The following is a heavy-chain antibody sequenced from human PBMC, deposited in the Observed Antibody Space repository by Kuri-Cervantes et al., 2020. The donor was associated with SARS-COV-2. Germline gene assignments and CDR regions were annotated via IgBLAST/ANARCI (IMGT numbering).Heavy chain of an antibody. CDR3: ARWGVVTNSFDY. Sequence: SVKVSCKASGYSFTGYYMRWVRQAPGQGLEWMGGVIPVFGTARCPQRFQGRVTMTTDESTTTAYMELSSLRSEDTAVYYCARWGVVTNSFDYWGQGTLVTVSS. CDR1: GYSFTGYY. V-gene: IGHV1-69*05. D-gene: IGHD2-21*02. J-gene: IGHJ4*02. CDR2: VIPVFGTA.